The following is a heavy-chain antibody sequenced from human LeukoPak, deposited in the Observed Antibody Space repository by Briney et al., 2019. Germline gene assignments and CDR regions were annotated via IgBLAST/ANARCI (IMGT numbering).Heavy chain of an antibody. J-gene: IGHJ4*02. CDR2: ISSSSSYI. V-gene: IGHV3-21*01. CDR3: ARHESKTFDY. Sequence: PGGSLRLSCAASGFPFRSYSMKWVRQAPGKGLEWVSSISSSSSYIYYADSVKRRFTISRDNAKNSLYLQMTSLRAEDTAVYYCARHESKTFDYWGQGTLVTVSS. CDR1: GFPFRSYS.